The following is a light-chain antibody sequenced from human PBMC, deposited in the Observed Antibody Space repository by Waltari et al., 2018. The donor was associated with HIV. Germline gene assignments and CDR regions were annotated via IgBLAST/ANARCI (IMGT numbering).Light chain of an antibody. V-gene: IGKV3-11*01. Sequence: EIVLTQSPDTLSLSPGERATLSCRASQSIRTELAWYQQKPGQAPRLFIYDASNRATGIPGRFSGSGSGTDFTLTISSLEPEDFAMYYCQQRNTWITFGQGTRLEI. CDR1: QSIRTE. CDR3: QQRNTWIT. J-gene: IGKJ5*01. CDR2: DAS.